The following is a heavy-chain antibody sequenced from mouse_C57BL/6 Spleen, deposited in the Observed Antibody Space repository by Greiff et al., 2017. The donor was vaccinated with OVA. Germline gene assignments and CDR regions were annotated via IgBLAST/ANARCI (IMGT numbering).Heavy chain of an antibody. CDR2: IHPNSGST. D-gene: IGHD2-1*01. J-gene: IGHJ3*01. Sequence: QVQLKQPGAELVKPGASVKLSCKASGYTFTSYWMHWVKQRPGQGLEWIGMIHPNSGSTNYNEKFKSKATLTVDKSSSTAYMQLSSLTSEDSAVYYCARDGNFLFAYWGQGTLVTVSA. V-gene: IGHV1-64*01. CDR3: ARDGNFLFAY. CDR1: GYTFTSYW.